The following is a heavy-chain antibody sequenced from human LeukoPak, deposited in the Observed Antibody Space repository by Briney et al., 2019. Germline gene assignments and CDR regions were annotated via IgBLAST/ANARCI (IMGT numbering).Heavy chain of an antibody. CDR1: GYTFTSYY. J-gene: IGHJ4*02. Sequence: GASVKVSFKASGYTFTSYYMHWVRQAPGQGVEWMGKINPSGGSTSYAQKFQGRVTMTRDTSTSTVYMELSSLRSEDTAVYYCARRGSIAAAGYFDYWGQGTLVTVSS. D-gene: IGHD6-13*01. CDR2: INPSGGST. V-gene: IGHV1-46*01. CDR3: ARRGSIAAAGYFDY.